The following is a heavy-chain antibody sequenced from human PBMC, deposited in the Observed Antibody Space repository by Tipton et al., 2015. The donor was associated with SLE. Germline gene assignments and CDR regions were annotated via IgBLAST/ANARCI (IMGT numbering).Heavy chain of an antibody. CDR1: GYSISSGYY. J-gene: IGHJ4*02. Sequence: TLSLTCAVSGYSISSGYYWGWIRQPPGKGLEWIGSIYHSGSTYYNPSLKSRVTISVDTSKNQFSLKLSSVTAADTAVYYCARLGYSSSWGDYWGQGTLATVSS. CDR2: IYHSGST. D-gene: IGHD6-13*01. V-gene: IGHV4-38-2*01. CDR3: ARLGYSSSWGDY.